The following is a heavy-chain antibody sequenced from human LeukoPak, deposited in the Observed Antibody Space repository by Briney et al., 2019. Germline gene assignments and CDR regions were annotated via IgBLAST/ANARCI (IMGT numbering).Heavy chain of an antibody. J-gene: IGHJ4*02. V-gene: IGHV3-33*01. CDR3: AREDCSGGSCYFEY. CDR2: IWYDGSKR. D-gene: IGHD2-15*01. CDR1: GFIFSSYG. Sequence: GGALRLSCAASGFIFSSYGMHGARQAPGKGLEWVALIWYDGSKRNYADSVEGRFTISRDNSKNTLYLPMNNLRVEDTAVYYCAREDCSGGSCYFEYWGQGTLVTVSS.